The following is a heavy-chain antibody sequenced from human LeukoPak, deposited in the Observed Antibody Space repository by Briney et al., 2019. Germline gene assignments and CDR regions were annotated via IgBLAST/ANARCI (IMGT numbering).Heavy chain of an antibody. Sequence: SETLFLTCTVSGGSMNGYYWSWIRQPPGKGLEWIGEINHSGSTNYNPSLKSRVTISVDTSKNQFSLKLSSVTAADTAVYYCASGSYSFDYWGQGTLVTVSS. D-gene: IGHD1-26*01. CDR3: ASGSYSFDY. J-gene: IGHJ4*02. V-gene: IGHV4-34*01. CDR1: GGSMNGYY. CDR2: INHSGST.